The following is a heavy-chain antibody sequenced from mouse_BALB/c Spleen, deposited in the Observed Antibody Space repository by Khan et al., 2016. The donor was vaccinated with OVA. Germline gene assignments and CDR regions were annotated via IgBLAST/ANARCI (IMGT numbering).Heavy chain of an antibody. J-gene: IGHJ2*01. CDR3: ARDSNFDY. CDR1: GFTFSRFG. Sequence: DVQLVESGGGLVQPGGSRKLSCAASGFTFSRFGMHWVRQAPEKGLEWVAYISSGSSSIYYADTVKGRFTISRDNPKNTLFLQRTSRRSEDTAMYYCARDSNFDYWGQGTTLTVSS. CDR2: ISSGSSSI. V-gene: IGHV5-17*02.